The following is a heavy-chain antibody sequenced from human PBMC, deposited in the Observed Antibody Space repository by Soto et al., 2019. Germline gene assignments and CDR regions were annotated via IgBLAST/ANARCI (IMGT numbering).Heavy chain of an antibody. CDR1: GYTFTSYD. J-gene: IGHJ6*03. V-gene: IGHV1-8*01. CDR2: MNPNSGNT. D-gene: IGHD6-13*01. CDR3: ARAGRIAATIYYYYMDV. Sequence: ASVKVSCKASGYTFTSYDINWVRQATGQGLEWMGWMNPNSGNTGYARKFQGRVTMTRNTSISTAYMELSSLRSEDTAVYYCARAGRIAATIYYYYMDVWGKGTTVTVSS.